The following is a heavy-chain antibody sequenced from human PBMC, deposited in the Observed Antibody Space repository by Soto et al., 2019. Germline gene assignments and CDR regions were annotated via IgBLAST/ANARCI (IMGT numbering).Heavy chain of an antibody. CDR2: ISSNGGST. Sequence: EVQLVESGGGLVQPGGSLRLSCEASGFTFISYAMHWVRQAPGKGLEYVSAISSNGGSTYYANSVKGRFTISRDNSKNTLYLQMGSLRAEDMAVYYCARNLYSSYGMDVWGQGTTVTVSS. V-gene: IGHV3-64*01. J-gene: IGHJ6*02. CDR1: GFTFISYA. D-gene: IGHD6-19*01. CDR3: ARNLYSSYGMDV.